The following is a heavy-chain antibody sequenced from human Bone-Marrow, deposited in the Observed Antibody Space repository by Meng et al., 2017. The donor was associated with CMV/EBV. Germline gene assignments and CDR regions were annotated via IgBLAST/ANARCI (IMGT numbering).Heavy chain of an antibody. CDR1: GGSINTYY. Sequence: SETLSLTCTVSGGSINTYYWSWIRQPPGKGLEWIGYIYYSGTTNYNPSLKSRVTISINTSKNQFSLKLNSVTAADTAVYYCASSYYYDSSGYLYWGQGTLVTVSS. J-gene: IGHJ4*02. D-gene: IGHD3-22*01. CDR2: IYYSGTT. CDR3: ASSYYYDSSGYLY. V-gene: IGHV4-59*01.